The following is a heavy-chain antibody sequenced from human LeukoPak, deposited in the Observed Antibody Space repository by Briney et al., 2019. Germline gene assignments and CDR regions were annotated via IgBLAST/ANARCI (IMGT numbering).Heavy chain of an antibody. V-gene: IGHV3-53*01. CDR2: ISTGDEI. Sequence: GGSLRLSCAASGFTVTSNSMNWVRQAPGKGLEWVSVISTGDEIHYAESVRGRFTIPRDSSSNTLSLHMNSLRVEDTAIYYCATSQGPGNHWFDPWGQGTLVTVSS. J-gene: IGHJ5*02. CDR3: ATSQGPGNHWFDP. CDR1: GFTVTSNS.